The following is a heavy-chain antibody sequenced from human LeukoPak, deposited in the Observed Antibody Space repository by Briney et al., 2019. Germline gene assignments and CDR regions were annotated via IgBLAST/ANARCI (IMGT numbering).Heavy chain of an antibody. J-gene: IGHJ4*02. CDR3: VREGTYCTHGVCYEY. D-gene: IGHD2-8*01. CDR1: GDSISSYY. V-gene: IGHV4-4*07. CDR2: IYTSGTT. Sequence: SETLSLTCTVSGDSISSYYWSWIRQPAGKGLQWIGRIYTSGTTNYNPSLKSRLTMSIDTSKNQFSLRLSSVTAADTAVYYCVREGTYCTHGVCYEYWGQGTLVTVSS.